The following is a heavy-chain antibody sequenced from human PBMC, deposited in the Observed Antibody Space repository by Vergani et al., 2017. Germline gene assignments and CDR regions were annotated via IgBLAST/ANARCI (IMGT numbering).Heavy chain of an antibody. CDR2: IIPIFGTA. CDR1: GGTFSSYA. Sequence: QVQLVQSGAEVKKPGSSVKVSCKASGGTFSSYAIRWVRQAPGQGLEWMGGIIPIFGTANYAQKFQGRVTITADKSTSTAYMELGSLRSEDTAVYYCARDRYYYDSSGFYYYYGMDVWGQGTTVTVSS. J-gene: IGHJ6*02. D-gene: IGHD3-22*01. CDR3: ARDRYYYDSSGFYYYYGMDV. V-gene: IGHV1-69*06.